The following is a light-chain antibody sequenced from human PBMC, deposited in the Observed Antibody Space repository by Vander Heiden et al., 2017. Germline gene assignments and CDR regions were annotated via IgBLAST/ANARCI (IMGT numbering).Light chain of an antibody. CDR3: QQYDSYPMT. Sequence: DIQMTQSPSTLSASVGDRVTITCRASQRISYWLAWYQQRSGSAPKLLIYDASSLETGVPSRFSGSGSGTEFTLTISGLQTEDFATYYCQQYDSYPMTFGRGTKVEI. CDR1: QRISYW. V-gene: IGKV1-5*01. J-gene: IGKJ2*01. CDR2: DAS.